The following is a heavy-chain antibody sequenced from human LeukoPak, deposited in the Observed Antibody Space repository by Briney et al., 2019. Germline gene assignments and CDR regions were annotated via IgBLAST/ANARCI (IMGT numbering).Heavy chain of an antibody. V-gene: IGHV3-30*18. CDR2: MSYDGSHK. CDR3: AKDGSISYLYSYYYYGMDV. CDR1: GFTFSNYG. J-gene: IGHJ6*02. Sequence: GGSLRLSCAASGFTFSNYGMHWVRQAPTKGLEWVAVMSYDGSHKSYADSVKGRFTISRDNSKNTLYLQMNSLRAEDTAVYYCAKDGSISYLYSYYYYGMDVWGQGTTVTVSS. D-gene: IGHD2-2*01.